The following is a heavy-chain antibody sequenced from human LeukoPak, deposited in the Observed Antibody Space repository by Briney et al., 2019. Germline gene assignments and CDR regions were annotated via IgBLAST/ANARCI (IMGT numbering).Heavy chain of an antibody. D-gene: IGHD1-26*01. V-gene: IGHV4-59*08. CDR2: IYYNGNT. CDR1: GDSISGYY. J-gene: IGHJ3*02. CDR3: ARPNSGTYPYDAFDI. Sequence: KASETLSLTCTVSGDSISGYYWSWIRQPPGKGLEWIGHIYYNGNTNYNASLKGRVAISVDTPKNQFSLKVTSLTAADTAVYYCARPNSGTYPYDAFDIWGQGAMITVS.